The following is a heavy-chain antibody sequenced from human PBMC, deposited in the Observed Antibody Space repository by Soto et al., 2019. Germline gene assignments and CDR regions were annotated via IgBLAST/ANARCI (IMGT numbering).Heavy chain of an antibody. V-gene: IGHV4-59*01. D-gene: IGHD1-1*01. J-gene: IGHJ2*01. CDR2: IYYSGST. CDR3: ARVWTFHWYFDL. Sequence: QVQLQESGPGLVKPSETLSLTCTVSGGSISSYYWSWIRQPPGKGLEWIGYIYYSGSTNYNPSLNIQVTISLDTSKNQSALKLSSVTAADTAVDYCARVWTFHWYFDLWGRGTLVTVSS. CDR1: GGSISSYY.